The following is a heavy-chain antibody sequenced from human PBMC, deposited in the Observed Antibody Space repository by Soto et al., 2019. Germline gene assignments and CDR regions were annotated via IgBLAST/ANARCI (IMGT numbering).Heavy chain of an antibody. J-gene: IGHJ4*02. Sequence: GASVKVSCKASGYTFTSYYMHWVRQAPGQGLEWMGIINPSGGSTSYAQKFQGRVTMTRDTSTSTVYMELSSLRSEDTAVYYCARETPSRDGYNPPFDYWGQGTLVTVPQ. CDR1: GYTFTSYY. D-gene: IGHD5-12*01. CDR3: ARETPSRDGYNPPFDY. V-gene: IGHV1-46*01. CDR2: INPSGGST.